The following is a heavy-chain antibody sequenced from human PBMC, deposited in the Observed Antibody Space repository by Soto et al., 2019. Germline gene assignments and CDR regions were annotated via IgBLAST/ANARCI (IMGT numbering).Heavy chain of an antibody. D-gene: IGHD5-12*01. Sequence: GGSLRLSCAASGFTFSSYAMHWVRQAPGKGLEWVAVISYDGSNKYYADSVKGRFTISRDNSKNTLYLQMNSLRAEDTAVYYCARDKLPRNIVAYFDYWGQGTLVTVSS. J-gene: IGHJ4*02. CDR2: ISYDGSNK. CDR3: ARDKLPRNIVAYFDY. V-gene: IGHV3-30-3*01. CDR1: GFTFSSYA.